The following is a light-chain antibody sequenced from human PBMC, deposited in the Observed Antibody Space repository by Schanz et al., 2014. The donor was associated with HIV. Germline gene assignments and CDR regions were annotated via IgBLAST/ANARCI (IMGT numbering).Light chain of an antibody. J-gene: IGLJ2*01. Sequence: QLVLTQSPSASASLGASVKLTCTLSSGHSSYAIAWHQQQPEKGPRYLMKLNSDGSHSKGDGIPDRFSGSRSGAERYLTISSLQSEDEADYYCQTWDTGILVFGGGTKLTVL. V-gene: IGLV4-69*01. CDR2: LNSDGSH. CDR1: SGHSSYA. CDR3: QTWDTGILV.